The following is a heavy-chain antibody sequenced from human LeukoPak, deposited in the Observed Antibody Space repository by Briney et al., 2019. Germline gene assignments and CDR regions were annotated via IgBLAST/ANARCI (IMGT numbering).Heavy chain of an antibody. V-gene: IGHV1-69*01. CDR3: ARDRFYYSGSSCYSEYFDY. CDR1: GGTFSSYA. CDR2: IIPIFGTA. J-gene: IGHJ4*02. D-gene: IGHD2-15*01. Sequence: GSSVKVSCKASGGTFSSYAISWVRQAPGQGLEWMGGIIPIFGTANYAQKFQGRVTITADESTSTAYMELSSLRSEDTAVYYCARDRFYYSGSSCYSEYFDYWGQGTLVTVSS.